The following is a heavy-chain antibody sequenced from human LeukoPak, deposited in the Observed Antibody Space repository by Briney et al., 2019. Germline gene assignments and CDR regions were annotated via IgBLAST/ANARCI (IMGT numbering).Heavy chain of an antibody. CDR3: ARDEGIAVSREGGYYYYGMDV. Sequence: GGSLRLSCAASGFTFSSYTMHWVRQAPGKGLEWVAVISYDGSNKYYADSVKGRFTISRDNAKNSLYLQMNSLRAEDTAVYYCARDEGIAVSREGGYYYYGMDVWGQGTTVTVSS. D-gene: IGHD6-19*01. CDR2: ISYDGSNK. J-gene: IGHJ6*02. CDR1: GFTFSSYT. V-gene: IGHV3-30-3*01.